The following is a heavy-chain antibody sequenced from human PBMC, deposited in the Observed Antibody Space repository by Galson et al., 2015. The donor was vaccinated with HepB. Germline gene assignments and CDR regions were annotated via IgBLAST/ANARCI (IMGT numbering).Heavy chain of an antibody. D-gene: IGHD2-2*01. Sequence: SLRLSCAASGFTFRTSAINWVRQASGKGLEWVGRIKSKTDGGTTDYAAPVKGRFTISRDDSKNTLYLQMNSLKTEDTAVYYCTTGHAIEYQLLLIHLDYWGQGTLVTVSS. V-gene: IGHV3-15*01. J-gene: IGHJ4*02. CDR3: TTGHAIEYQLLLIHLDY. CDR2: IKSKTDGGTT. CDR1: GFTFRTSA.